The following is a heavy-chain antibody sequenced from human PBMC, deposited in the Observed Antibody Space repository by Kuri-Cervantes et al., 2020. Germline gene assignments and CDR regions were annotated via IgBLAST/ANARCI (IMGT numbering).Heavy chain of an antibody. J-gene: IGHJ4*02. Sequence: GGSLRLSCAASGFTFSSYAMHWVRQAPGRRLEWVANINEDGREKYYVDSVKGRFTISRDNAKKSLYLQMNSLRAEDTAVYYCVTVGRGTYFDYWGRGNLVTVSS. CDR3: VTVGRGTYFDY. CDR2: INEDGREK. CDR1: GFTFSSYA. V-gene: IGHV3-7*01.